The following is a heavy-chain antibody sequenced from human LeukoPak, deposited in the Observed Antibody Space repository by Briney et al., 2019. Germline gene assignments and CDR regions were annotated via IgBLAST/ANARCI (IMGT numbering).Heavy chain of an antibody. CDR2: ISGSGGST. V-gene: IGHV3-23*01. J-gene: IGHJ4*02. Sequence: GGSLRLSCAASGFTFSSYWMSWVRQAPGKGLEWVSAISGSGGSTYYADSVKGRFTISRDNSKNTLYLQMNSLRAEDTAVYYCAKDLLGNSDASFDYWGQGTLVTVSS. D-gene: IGHD4-23*01. CDR3: AKDLLGNSDASFDY. CDR1: GFTFSSYW.